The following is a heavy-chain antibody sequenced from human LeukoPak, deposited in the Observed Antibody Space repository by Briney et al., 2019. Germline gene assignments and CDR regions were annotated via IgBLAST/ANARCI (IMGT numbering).Heavy chain of an antibody. CDR1: GFTFSDHY. CDR2: TRNKANSYTT. CDR3: AREPGTYDILTGGFDY. Sequence: GGSLRLSCAASGFTFSDHYMDWLRQAPGKGLEWVGRTRNKANSYTTEYAASVKGRFTISRDDSKNSLYLQMNSLKTEDTAVYYCAREPGTYDILTGGFDYWGQGTLVTVSS. J-gene: IGHJ4*02. D-gene: IGHD3-9*01. V-gene: IGHV3-72*01.